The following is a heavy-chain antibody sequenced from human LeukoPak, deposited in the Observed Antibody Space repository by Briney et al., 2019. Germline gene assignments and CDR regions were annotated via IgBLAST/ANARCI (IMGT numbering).Heavy chain of an antibody. CDR3: ARLDTAMILGMDV. V-gene: IGHV5-51*01. D-gene: IGHD5-18*01. CDR2: IYPGDSDT. CDR1: GYRFSGYW. J-gene: IGHJ6*02. Sequence: PGKSLKISCKGSGYRFSGYWIAWVRQVPGKGLEWMGIIYPGDSDTRYSPSFEGQVTISADTSISTAYLQWNSLQASDTAMFYCARLDTAMILGMDVWGQGTTVTVSS.